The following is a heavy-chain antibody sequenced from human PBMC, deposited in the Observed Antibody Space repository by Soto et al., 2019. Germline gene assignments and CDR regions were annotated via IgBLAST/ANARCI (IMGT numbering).Heavy chain of an antibody. D-gene: IGHD5-12*01. V-gene: IGHV4-34*01. CDR3: ARGQEAIVATH. Sequence: QVQLQQWGAGLLKPSETLSLTCAVYGGSFSGYYWSWIRQPPGKGLEWIGEIKDGGNTNYSPSLKSRVTISADTSENQFSLKLNAVTAADTAVYSCARGQEAIVATHWDQGTLVTVSS. CDR2: IKDGGNT. J-gene: IGHJ4*02. CDR1: GGSFSGYY.